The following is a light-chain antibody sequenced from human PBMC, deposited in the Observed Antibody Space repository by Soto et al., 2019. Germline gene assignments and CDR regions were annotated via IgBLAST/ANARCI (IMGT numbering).Light chain of an antibody. J-gene: IGKJ4*01. CDR2: GAS. CDR1: QSVSSN. Sequence: EIVFTPSPDTLSVSTGERAPLSFSASQSVSSNLAWYQQKPGQAPRLLIYGASTRATGIPARFSGSGSGTEFTLTISSLQSEDFAVYYCQQYNNWPSLTFGGGTKVDIK. CDR3: QQYNNWPSLT. V-gene: IGKV3-15*01.